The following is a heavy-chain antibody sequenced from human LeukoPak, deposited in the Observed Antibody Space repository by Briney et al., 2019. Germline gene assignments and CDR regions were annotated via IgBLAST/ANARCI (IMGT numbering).Heavy chain of an antibody. J-gene: IGHJ4*02. Sequence: ASVKVSCEASGYTFTSYGISWVRQALGQGLEWMGWISAYNGNTNYAQKLQGRVTMTTDTSTSTAYMELRSLRSDDTAVYYCARGYCSGGSCDFDYWGQGTLVTVSS. CDR1: GYTFTSYG. V-gene: IGHV1-18*01. CDR3: ARGYCSGGSCDFDY. D-gene: IGHD2-15*01. CDR2: ISAYNGNT.